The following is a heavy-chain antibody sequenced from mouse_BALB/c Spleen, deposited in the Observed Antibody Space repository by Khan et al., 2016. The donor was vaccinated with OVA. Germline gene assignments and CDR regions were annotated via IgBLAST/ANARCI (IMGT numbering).Heavy chain of an antibody. D-gene: IGHD2-2*01. J-gene: IGHJ4*01. Sequence: VQLKESGGGLVKPGGSLKLSCSASGFTFSSYGMSWVRQTPEKRLEWVATISSGGHYTFYPDSLKGRFTISRDNAKNTLYLQMSSLRSEDTAMYYCARSLVDYHALDYWGQGASVTVSS. CDR1: GFTFSSYG. V-gene: IGHV5-9-3*01. CDR3: ARSLVDYHALDY. CDR2: ISSGGHYT.